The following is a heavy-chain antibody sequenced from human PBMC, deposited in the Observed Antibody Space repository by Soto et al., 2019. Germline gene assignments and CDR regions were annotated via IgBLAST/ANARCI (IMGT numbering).Heavy chain of an antibody. CDR1: GFTFSSYG. V-gene: IGHV3-33*01. D-gene: IGHD3-22*01. CDR3: ARDFSQYYYDSSGYYYGPLVY. J-gene: IGHJ4*02. Sequence: LRLSCAASGFTFSSYGMHWVRQAPGKGLEWVAVIWYDGSNKYYADSVKGRFTISRDNSKNTLYLQMNSLRAEDTAVYYCARDFSQYYYDSSGYYYGPLVYWGQGTLVTVSS. CDR2: IWYDGSNK.